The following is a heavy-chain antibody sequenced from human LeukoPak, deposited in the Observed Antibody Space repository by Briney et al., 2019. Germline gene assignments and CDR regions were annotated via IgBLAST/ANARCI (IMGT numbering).Heavy chain of an antibody. CDR3: AKDRYGDYALES. V-gene: IGHV3-23*01. CDR1: GFTFSIYA. CDR2: TSGSGDTT. J-gene: IGHJ4*02. Sequence: GGSLRLSCAASGFTFSIYAMTWVRQTPGKGLEWVSSTSGSGDTTYYADSVKGRFTISRDNSKNTLYLQMNSLRVGDTAIYYCAKDRYGDYALESWGQGTLVAVSS. D-gene: IGHD4-17*01.